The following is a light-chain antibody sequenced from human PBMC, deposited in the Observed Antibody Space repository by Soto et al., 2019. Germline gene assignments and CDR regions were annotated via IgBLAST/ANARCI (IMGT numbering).Light chain of an antibody. Sequence: QAVVTQPPSVSGAPGQRVTISCAGSSSNIGAGYDVNWYQQLPGTAPKLLIYDDSNRPSGVPDRFSGSKSATSASLAITGLQADDEANYYCQSSDSSLSGSVVFGGGTKLTVL. V-gene: IGLV1-40*01. CDR2: DDS. J-gene: IGLJ2*01. CDR1: SSNIGAGYD. CDR3: QSSDSSLSGSVV.